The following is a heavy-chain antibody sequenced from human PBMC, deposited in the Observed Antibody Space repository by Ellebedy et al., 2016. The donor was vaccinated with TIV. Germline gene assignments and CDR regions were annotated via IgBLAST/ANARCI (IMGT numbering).Heavy chain of an antibody. V-gene: IGHV5-51*01. CDR1: GYSFTSYW. CDR3: ASTSAGGELLSDNAFDI. J-gene: IGHJ3*02. CDR2: IYPGDSDT. Sequence: GESLKISCKGSGYSFTSYWNGWVRQMPGKGLEWMGIIYPGDSDTRYSPSFQGQVTISADKSISTAYLQWNSLKASDTAMYYCASTSAGGELLSDNAFDIWGQGTMVTVSS. D-gene: IGHD1-26*01.